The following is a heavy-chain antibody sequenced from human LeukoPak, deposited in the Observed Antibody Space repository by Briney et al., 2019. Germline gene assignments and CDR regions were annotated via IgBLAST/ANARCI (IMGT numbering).Heavy chain of an antibody. Sequence: AGESLTLSCAVSGFTFGNYAMHWVRHPPGRGLEWVCLISEGGGSTYNAHSVKGRFTISRHNSKNSLYLQMNSLRTEDTSLYYCAKDIRGYFDYWGQGTLVTVSS. CDR2: ISEGGGST. J-gene: IGHJ4*02. CDR1: GFTFGNYA. CDR3: AKDIRGYFDY. V-gene: IGHV3-43*02. D-gene: IGHD3-10*01.